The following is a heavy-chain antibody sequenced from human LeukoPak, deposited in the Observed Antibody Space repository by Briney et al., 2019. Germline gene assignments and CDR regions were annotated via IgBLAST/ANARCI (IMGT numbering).Heavy chain of an antibody. CDR3: ARAAYYYDSSGYYGSFQH. CDR2: IYYSGST. V-gene: IGHV4-59*01. Sequence: SETLSLTCTVSGGSISSYYWSWIRQPPGKGLEWIGYIYYSGSTNYNPSLKSRVTISVDTSKNQFSLKLSSVTAADTAVYYCARAAYYYDSSGYYGSFQHWGQGTLVTVSS. J-gene: IGHJ1*01. D-gene: IGHD3-22*01. CDR1: GGSISSYY.